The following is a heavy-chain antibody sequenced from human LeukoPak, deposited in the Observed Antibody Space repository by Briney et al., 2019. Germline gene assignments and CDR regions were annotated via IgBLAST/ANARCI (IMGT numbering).Heavy chain of an antibody. Sequence: SETLSLTCDVSGYYLSTDYYWGWIRQPPGKGLEWIASMYHSGSAYYNPSLKSRVTISVDTSKNQFSLKLNSVTAADTAVYYCARGGAVVAVYFDYWGQGTLVTVSS. CDR2: MYHSGSA. CDR3: ARGGAVVAVYFDY. V-gene: IGHV4-38-2*01. J-gene: IGHJ4*02. CDR1: GYYLSTDYY. D-gene: IGHD2-15*01.